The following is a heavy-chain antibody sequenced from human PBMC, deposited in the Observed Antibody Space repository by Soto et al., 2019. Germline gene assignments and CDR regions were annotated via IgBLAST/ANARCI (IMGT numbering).Heavy chain of an antibody. V-gene: IGHV3-48*02. D-gene: IGHD6-13*01. CDR1: GFTFSSYS. Sequence: PGGSLRLSCAASGFTFSSYSMNWVRQAPGKGLEWVSYISSSSSTIYYADSVKGRFTISRDNAKNSLYLQMNSLRDKDTAVYYCVRDWSSSSWPEYYYYYYGMDVWGQGTTVTVSS. CDR2: ISSSSSTI. J-gene: IGHJ6*02. CDR3: VRDWSSSSWPEYYYYYYGMDV.